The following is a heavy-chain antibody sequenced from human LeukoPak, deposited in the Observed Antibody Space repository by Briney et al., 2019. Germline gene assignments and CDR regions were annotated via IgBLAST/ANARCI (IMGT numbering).Heavy chain of an antibody. V-gene: IGHV4-61*02. J-gene: IGHJ3*02. D-gene: IGHD3-10*01. CDR2: IFISGGT. CDR3: ARGPLGDLFSDAFDI. Sequence: SQTLSLTCTVSGDSITSGSYYWSWIRQPAGKGLEWIGRIFISGGTNYKPSLKSRLNMSVDTSKNQFSLKLSSVTATDTAVYFCARGPLGDLFSDAFDIWGQGTKVTVSS. CDR1: GDSITSGSYY.